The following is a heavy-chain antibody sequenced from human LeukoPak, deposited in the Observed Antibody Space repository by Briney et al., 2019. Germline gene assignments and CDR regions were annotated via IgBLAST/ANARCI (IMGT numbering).Heavy chain of an antibody. CDR2: IYHSGST. Sequence: SETLSLTCTVSGGSISSSSYYWGWIRQPPGKGLEWIGSIYHSGSTYYNPSLKGRVTISVDTSKNQFSLKLSSVTAADTAVYYCARAPGVRGASDYWGQGTLVTVSS. J-gene: IGHJ4*02. V-gene: IGHV4-39*07. CDR3: ARAPGVRGASDY. CDR1: GGSISSSSYY. D-gene: IGHD3-10*01.